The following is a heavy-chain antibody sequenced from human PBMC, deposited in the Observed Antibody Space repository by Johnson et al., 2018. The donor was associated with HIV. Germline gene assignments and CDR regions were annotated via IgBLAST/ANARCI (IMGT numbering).Heavy chain of an antibody. D-gene: IGHD1-26*01. CDR3: TVRSGERTGHDAVDS. Sequence: VQLVESGGGLVQPGGSLRLSCAASGFTVRSNYMRWVRQAPGKGLEWVSLMYSGDTTYYAHYVTGRFTISRDISQNTLYLQVKSLRADDTAVYYCTVRSGERTGHDAVDSWSQGTMVTVCS. V-gene: IGHV3-66*01. CDR2: MYSGDTT. CDR1: GFTVRSNY. J-gene: IGHJ3*02.